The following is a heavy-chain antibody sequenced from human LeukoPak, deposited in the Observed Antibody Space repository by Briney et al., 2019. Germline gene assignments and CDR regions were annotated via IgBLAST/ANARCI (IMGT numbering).Heavy chain of an antibody. Sequence: WGSLRLSCAASGFTFYDYAMHWVRHAPGKGLEWVSLISGDGGSTYYADSVKGRFTISRDNSKNSLYLQMNSLRTEDTALYYCASQSPVHQWWGQGTLVTVSS. CDR3: ASQSPVHQW. CDR2: ISGDGGST. D-gene: IGHD6-19*01. J-gene: IGHJ4*02. CDR1: GFTFYDYA. V-gene: IGHV3-43*02.